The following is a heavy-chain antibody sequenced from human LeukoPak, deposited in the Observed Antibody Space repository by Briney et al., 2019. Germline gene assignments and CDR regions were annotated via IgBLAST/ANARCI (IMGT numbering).Heavy chain of an antibody. CDR3: AKQVVVTALKSNYFDY. J-gene: IGHJ4*02. V-gene: IGHV3-23*01. CDR2: ITSSGGST. Sequence: PGGSLRLSCAASEFTFSNYAMSWVRQAPGKGLEWVSSITSSGGSTYYADSVKGRFTISRDNSESTLYLQMNSLRAEDTAVYYCAKQVVVTALKSNYFDYWGQGTLVTVSS. D-gene: IGHD2-21*02. CDR1: EFTFSNYA.